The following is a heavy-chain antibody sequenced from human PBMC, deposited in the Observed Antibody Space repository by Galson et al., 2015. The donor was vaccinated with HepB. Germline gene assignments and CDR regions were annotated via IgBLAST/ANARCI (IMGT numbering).Heavy chain of an antibody. CDR2: IYPGDSDT. Sequence: QSGAEVKKPGESLKISCKGSGYSFTSYWIGWVRQMPGKGLEWMGIIYPGDSDTRYSPPFQGQVTISADKSISTAYLQWSSLKASDTAMYYCARHRRGGLPAAMSLWVSYMDVWGKGTTVTVSS. J-gene: IGHJ6*03. D-gene: IGHD2-2*01. V-gene: IGHV5-51*01. CDR1: GYSFTSYW. CDR3: ARHRRGGLPAAMSLWVSYMDV.